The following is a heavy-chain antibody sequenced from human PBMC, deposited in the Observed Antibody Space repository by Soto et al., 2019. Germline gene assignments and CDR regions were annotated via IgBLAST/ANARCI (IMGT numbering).Heavy chain of an antibody. Sequence: GGSLRLSCTGSGFSFGTYAMNWVRQAPGKGLEWISSISGSGFKKYYADSVKGRFTISRDNSKNTLYLQMNSLRAEDTAVYYCARDKVYYYDSSGEFDYWGQGTLVTVSS. J-gene: IGHJ4*02. CDR3: ARDKVYYYDSSGEFDY. CDR1: GFSFGTYA. D-gene: IGHD3-22*01. V-gene: IGHV3-23*01. CDR2: ISGSGFKK.